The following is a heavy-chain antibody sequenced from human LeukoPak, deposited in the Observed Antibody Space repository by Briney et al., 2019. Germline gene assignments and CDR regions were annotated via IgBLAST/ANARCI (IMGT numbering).Heavy chain of an antibody. Sequence: PGGSLRLSCAASGFTFSSYSMNWVRQAPGKGLEWVSSISSTSSNIYYADSLKGRFTISRDNAKNTLYLQMNSLRAEDTAIYYCVRVQLLADDVFDIWGLGTMVTVSS. CDR2: ISSTSSNI. D-gene: IGHD3-3*02. V-gene: IGHV3-21*06. J-gene: IGHJ3*02. CDR1: GFTFSSYS. CDR3: VRVQLLADDVFDI.